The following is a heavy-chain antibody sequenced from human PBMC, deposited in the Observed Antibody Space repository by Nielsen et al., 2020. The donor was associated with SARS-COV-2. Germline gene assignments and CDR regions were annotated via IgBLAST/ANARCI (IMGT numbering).Heavy chain of an antibody. Sequence: GGSLRLSCAASGFTFSDYYMSWIRQAPGKGLEWVSYISSSSSYTNYADSVKGRFTISRDNSKNTLYLQMNSLRAEDTAVYYCARGDTVVTPGAYAFDIWGQGTMVTVSS. V-gene: IGHV3-11*06. D-gene: IGHD4-23*01. CDR2: ISSSSSYT. J-gene: IGHJ3*02. CDR3: ARGDTVVTPGAYAFDI. CDR1: GFTFSDYY.